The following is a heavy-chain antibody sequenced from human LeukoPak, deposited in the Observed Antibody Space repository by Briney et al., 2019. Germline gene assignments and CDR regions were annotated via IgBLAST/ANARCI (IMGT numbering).Heavy chain of an antibody. V-gene: IGHV3-11*04. J-gene: IGHJ4*02. Sequence: LSLTCTVSAYSITSDYYWGWIRQAPGKGLEWVSYISSSGSTIYYADSVKGRFTISRDNGKNSLYLQMNSLRAEDTAVYFCARDGLPVALDYWGQGTLVTVSS. D-gene: IGHD5-12*01. CDR3: ARDGLPVALDY. CDR2: ISSSGSTI. CDR1: AYSITSDYY.